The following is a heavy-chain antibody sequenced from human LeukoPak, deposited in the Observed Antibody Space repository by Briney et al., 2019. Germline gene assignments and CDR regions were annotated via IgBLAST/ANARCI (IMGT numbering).Heavy chain of an antibody. J-gene: IGHJ4*02. CDR2: IYYSGST. D-gene: IGHD1-26*01. Sequence: SETLSLTCAVSGGSISSDGYSWSWIRQPPGKGLEWIGYIYYSGSTYYNPSLKSRATITVDSSKNQSSLNLSSATAADSAVYYCARGSGGIYYGGIDYWGQGTLVIVSS. CDR1: GGSISSDGYS. CDR3: ARGSGGIYYGGIDY. V-gene: IGHV4-30-2*01.